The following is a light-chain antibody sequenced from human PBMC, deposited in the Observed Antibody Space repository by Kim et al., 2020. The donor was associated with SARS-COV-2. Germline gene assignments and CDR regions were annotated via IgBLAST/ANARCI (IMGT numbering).Light chain of an antibody. CDR1: QSISSSY. Sequence: EIVLTQSPGTLSLSPGERATLSCRASQSISSSYLGWYQQKPGQAPRLLIYGASSRATGIPDRFSGSGSGTDFTLTTSRLEPEDFAVYYCQHYGSAPYSFGQGTKLEIK. CDR3: QHYGSAPYS. CDR2: GAS. V-gene: IGKV3-20*01. J-gene: IGKJ2*03.